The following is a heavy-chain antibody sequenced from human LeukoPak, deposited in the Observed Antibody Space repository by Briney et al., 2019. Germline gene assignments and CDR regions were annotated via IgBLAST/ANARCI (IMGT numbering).Heavy chain of an antibody. Sequence: GGSLRLSCAASGFTFDDYAMHWVRQAPGKGLEWVSAISGSGGSTYYADSVKGRFTISRDNSKNTLYLQMNSLRAEDTAVYYCAKDSQYYYDSSGYNFFDYWGQGTLVTVSS. CDR1: GFTFDDYA. V-gene: IGHV3-23*01. D-gene: IGHD3-22*01. CDR2: ISGSGGST. J-gene: IGHJ4*02. CDR3: AKDSQYYYDSSGYNFFDY.